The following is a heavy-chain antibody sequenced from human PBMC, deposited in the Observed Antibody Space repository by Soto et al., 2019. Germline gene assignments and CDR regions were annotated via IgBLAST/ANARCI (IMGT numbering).Heavy chain of an antibody. CDR1: GGSISSGGYY. CDR3: ARTYYYDSSGYYDLWYFDY. J-gene: IGHJ4*02. V-gene: IGHV4-31*03. Sequence: SETLSLTCTVSGGSISSGGYYWSWIRQHPGKGLEWIGYIYYSGSTYYNPSLKSRVTISVDTSKNQFSLKLSSVTAADTAVYYCARTYYYDSSGYYDLWYFDYWGQGTLVTVSS. CDR2: IYYSGST. D-gene: IGHD3-22*01.